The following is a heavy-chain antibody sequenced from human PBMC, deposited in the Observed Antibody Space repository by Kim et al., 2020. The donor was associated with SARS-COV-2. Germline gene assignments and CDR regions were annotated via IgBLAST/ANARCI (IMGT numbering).Heavy chain of an antibody. CDR3: ARVDDLWSGYNGIDV. V-gene: IGHV3-48*03. D-gene: IGHD3-3*01. J-gene: IGHJ6*02. Sequence: GGSLRLSCVASGFVFSTYEMQWVRQAPGKGLEWVSYISGIGRTDYFADSVKGRFTISRDNHKNSVFLEMHSLRAADTAVYYCARVDDLWSGYNGIDVGGQATAVTV. CDR1: GFVFSTYE. CDR2: ISGIGRTD.